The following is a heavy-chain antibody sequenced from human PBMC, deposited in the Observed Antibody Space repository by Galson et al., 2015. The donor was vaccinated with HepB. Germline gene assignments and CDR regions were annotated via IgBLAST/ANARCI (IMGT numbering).Heavy chain of an antibody. CDR1: GDSISNDRW. CDR2: AYHSGGT. Sequence: ETLSLTCAVSGDSISNDRWWSWVRQPPGEGLEWIGGAYHSGGTNYRPSLKSRVTISVDKSKNQFSLKLTSVTAADTAVYYCARAKEGRGYFDYWGQGTLVTVSS. V-gene: IGHV4-4*02. CDR3: ARAKEGRGYFDY. D-gene: IGHD3-10*01. J-gene: IGHJ4*02.